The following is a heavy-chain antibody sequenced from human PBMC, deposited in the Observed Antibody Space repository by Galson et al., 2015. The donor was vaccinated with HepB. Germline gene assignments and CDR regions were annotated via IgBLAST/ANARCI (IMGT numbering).Heavy chain of an antibody. J-gene: IGHJ4*02. CDR1: GITFRRAW. CDR2: IKDKGDGGTT. D-gene: IGHD3-22*01. CDR3: TTVRYDWSDNADY. Sequence: SLRLSCAASGITFRRAWMTWVRQAPGKGLEWVGRIKDKGDGGTTDYAAPVEGRFIISRDDSKNTLYLQMNSLKTEDTAVYYCTTVRYDWSDNADYWGRETLVTVSS. V-gene: IGHV3-15*01.